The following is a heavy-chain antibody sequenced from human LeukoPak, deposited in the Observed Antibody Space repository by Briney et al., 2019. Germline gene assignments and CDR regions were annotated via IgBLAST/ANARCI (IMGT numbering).Heavy chain of an antibody. Sequence: GGSLRLSCAASEFTFSRYALIWVRQAPGKGLEWVSAIGAGGGPTLYADSVKGRFTVSRDNSRDTLYLQMNSLRVEDTAVYYCARDPNGDYVGAFDFWGQGTMVTASS. CDR3: ARDPNGDYVGAFDF. V-gene: IGHV3-23*01. CDR1: EFTFSRYA. J-gene: IGHJ3*01. CDR2: IGAGGGPT. D-gene: IGHD4-17*01.